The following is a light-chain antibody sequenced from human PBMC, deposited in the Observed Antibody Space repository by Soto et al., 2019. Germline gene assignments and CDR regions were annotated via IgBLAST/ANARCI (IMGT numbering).Light chain of an antibody. CDR1: QSISSK. CDR3: QQRSNWPIT. CDR2: GAS. V-gene: IGKV3-15*01. Sequence: EIRMAQSPDTLSVSPGERATLSCRASQSISSKLAWYQQRPGQAPRLLIYGASTRATGVPVRFRGGGSGTEFTLTISGLQSEDFAVYYCQQRSNWPITFGQGTRLEI. J-gene: IGKJ5*01.